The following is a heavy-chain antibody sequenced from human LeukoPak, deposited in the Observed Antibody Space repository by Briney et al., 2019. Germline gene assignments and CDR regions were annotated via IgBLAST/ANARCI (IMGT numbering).Heavy chain of an antibody. V-gene: IGHV3-11*04. CDR1: VFTFSDYY. CDR2: ISSSGSTI. CDR3: ARVPSTYYYYYMDV. J-gene: IGHJ6*03. Sequence: GGSLRLSCAASVFTFSDYYMSWIRQAPGKGLEWVSYISSSGSTIYYADSVKGRFTISRDNAKNSLYLQMNSLRAEDTAVYYCARVPSTYYYYYMDVWGKGTTVTVSS.